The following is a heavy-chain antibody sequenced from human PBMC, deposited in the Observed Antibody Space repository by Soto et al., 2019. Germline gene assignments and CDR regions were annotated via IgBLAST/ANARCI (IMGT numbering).Heavy chain of an antibody. D-gene: IGHD5-12*01. Sequence: ASVKLYCKASGYTFTSYATHWVLQAPGERLEWMGWINAGNGNTKYSQKFQGRVTITRDTSASTAYMELSSLRSDDTAVFFCARVSGYYRPYYCGQGTLVTVAS. CDR3: ARVSGYYRPYY. CDR2: INAGNGNT. CDR1: GYTFTSYA. J-gene: IGHJ4*02. V-gene: IGHV1-3*01.